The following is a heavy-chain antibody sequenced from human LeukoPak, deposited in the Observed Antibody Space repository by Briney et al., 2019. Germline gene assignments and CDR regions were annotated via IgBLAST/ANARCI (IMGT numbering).Heavy chain of an antibody. J-gene: IGHJ4*02. CDR3: ARGRRRDGYYFDY. Sequence: ASVTVSCKASGNTFTTYDINWVRQAPGQGLEWMGWMNPNSDNTDYAQKFQGRVTMTRNTSISTAYMELSSLRSEDTAVYYCARGRRRDGYYFDYWGQGTLVTVSS. CDR2: MNPNSDNT. V-gene: IGHV1-8*01. D-gene: IGHD5-24*01. CDR1: GNTFTTYD.